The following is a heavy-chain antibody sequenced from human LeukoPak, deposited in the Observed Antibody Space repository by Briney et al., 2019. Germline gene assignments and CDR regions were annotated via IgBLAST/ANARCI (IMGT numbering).Heavy chain of an antibody. Sequence: GESLKISCKGSGYFFTNYWIGWVHQMPGKGLEWMGIIYPGDSDTRYTASFQGQVTISADKSINTAYLQWSSLKASDTAMYYCARHVPSSGWYWGPGTLVTVSS. CDR1: GYFFTNYW. CDR2: IYPGDSDT. CDR3: ARHVPSSGWY. J-gene: IGHJ4*02. V-gene: IGHV5-51*07. D-gene: IGHD6-19*01.